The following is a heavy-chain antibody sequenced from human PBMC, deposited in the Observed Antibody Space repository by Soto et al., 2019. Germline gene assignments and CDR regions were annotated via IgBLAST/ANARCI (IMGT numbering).Heavy chain of an antibody. CDR2: MNPNTGNT. J-gene: IGHJ4*02. CDR1: GYTFISFD. V-gene: IGHV1-8*01. CDR3: ERRTERSGPYSLDS. D-gene: IGHD2-15*01. Sequence: QVQLVQSGAEVKKPGASVRVSCQASGYTFISFDINWVRQATGQGLEWMGWMNPNTGNTGYEQKFQGRVTMTRNTSIGTAYMELSSLTSEDTAVYDCERRTERSGPYSLDSWGQGTLVTVSS.